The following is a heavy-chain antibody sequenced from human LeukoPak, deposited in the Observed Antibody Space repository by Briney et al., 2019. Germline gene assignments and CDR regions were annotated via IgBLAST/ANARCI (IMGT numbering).Heavy chain of an antibody. D-gene: IGHD3-22*01. V-gene: IGHV4-61*02. J-gene: IGHJ4*02. Sequence: SETLSLTCTVSGGSISSGSYYWSWIRQPPGKGLEWIGRIYTSGSTNYNPSLKSRVTISVDTSKNQFSLKLSSVTAADTAVYYCAREGVYYYDSSGYYLFDYWGQGTLVTVSS. CDR3: AREGVYYYDSSGYYLFDY. CDR2: IYTSGST. CDR1: GGSISSGSYY.